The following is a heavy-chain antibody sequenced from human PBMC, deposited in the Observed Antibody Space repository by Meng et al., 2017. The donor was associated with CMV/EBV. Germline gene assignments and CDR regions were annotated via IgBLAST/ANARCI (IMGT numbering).Heavy chain of an antibody. D-gene: IGHD2-15*01. CDR3: AKDPIAHAGSYFDS. V-gene: IGHV3-23*01. CDR2: LGGAGGIT. J-gene: IGHJ4*02. CDR1: GFTLKTQM. Sequence: GGSLRLSCVVSGFTLKTQMMTWVRQAPGKGLEWVAGLGGAGGITLYADSVKGRFTISRDKSKNTLNLEMNSLRADDTALYFCAKDPIAHAGSYFDSWGQGTLVTVSS.